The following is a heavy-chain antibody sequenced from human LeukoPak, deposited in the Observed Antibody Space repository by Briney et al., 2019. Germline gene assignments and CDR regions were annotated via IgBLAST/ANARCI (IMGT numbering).Heavy chain of an antibody. CDR3: AKDRRLPWDYFDS. CDR2: ISYDGSNK. Sequence: GGSLRLSCAASGLTFRNYGMHWVRQAPGKGLEWVAIISYDGSNKYYADSVKGRFTISKDNSKNTLYLQMHSLRAEDTAIYYCAKDRRLPWDYFDSWGQGTQVTVSS. J-gene: IGHJ4*02. D-gene: IGHD5-12*01. V-gene: IGHV3-30*18. CDR1: GLTFRNYG.